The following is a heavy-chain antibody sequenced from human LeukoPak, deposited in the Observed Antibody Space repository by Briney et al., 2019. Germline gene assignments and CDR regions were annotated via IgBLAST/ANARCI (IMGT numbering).Heavy chain of an antibody. CDR1: GYTFTSFY. D-gene: IGHD6-25*01. J-gene: IGHJ6*03. CDR2: LNPSGGNT. Sequence: ASVKVSCKASGYTFTSFYIHWVRQAPGQGLEWMGILNPSGGNTNYAQKFQGRVTVTRDTSTSTVYMELSSLRSEDTAVYYCARDSTSGDYYYMDVWGKGTTVTVSS. V-gene: IGHV1-46*01. CDR3: ARDSTSGDYYYMDV.